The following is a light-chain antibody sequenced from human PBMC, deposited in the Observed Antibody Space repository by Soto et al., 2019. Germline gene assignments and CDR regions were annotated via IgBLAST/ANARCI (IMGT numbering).Light chain of an antibody. V-gene: IGKV3-20*01. CDR3: QQYGSSPPQFT. Sequence: NLFTHSPSTLSFFPREKTPPSFTASPIVSSSYLAWYQQKPGQAPRLLIYGASSRATGIPDRFSGSGSGTDFTLTISRLEPEDFAVYYCQQYGSSPPQFTFGPGTKVDIK. J-gene: IGKJ3*01. CDR1: PIVSSSY. CDR2: GAS.